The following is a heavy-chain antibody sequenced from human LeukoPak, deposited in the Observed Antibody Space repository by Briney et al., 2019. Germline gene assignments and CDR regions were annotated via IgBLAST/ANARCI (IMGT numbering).Heavy chain of an antibody. J-gene: IGHJ5*02. CDR3: ARMGGHYDFWSGYKDNWFDP. V-gene: IGHV4-59*01. CDR2: IYYSGST. CDR1: GGSISSYY. Sequence: SETLSLTCTVSGGSISSYYWSWIRQPPGKGLEWTGYIYYSGSTNYNPSLKSRVTIPVDTSKNQFSLKLSSVTAADTAVYYCARMGGHYDFWSGYKDNWFDPWGQGTLVTVSS. D-gene: IGHD3-3*01.